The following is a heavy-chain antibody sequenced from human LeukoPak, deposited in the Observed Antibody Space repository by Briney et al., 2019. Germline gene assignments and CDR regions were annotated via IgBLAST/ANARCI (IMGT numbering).Heavy chain of an antibody. V-gene: IGHV3-23*01. D-gene: IGHD3-22*01. CDR2: ISGSGGST. J-gene: IGHJ4*02. CDR3: ARDKQYYYDSSGLYYFDY. CDR1: GFTFSSYA. Sequence: GESLRLSCAASGFTFSSYAMSWVRQAPGKGLEWVSAISGSGGSTYYADSVKGRFTISRDNSKNTLYLQMNSLRAEDTAVYYCARDKQYYYDSSGLYYFDYWGQGTLVTVSS.